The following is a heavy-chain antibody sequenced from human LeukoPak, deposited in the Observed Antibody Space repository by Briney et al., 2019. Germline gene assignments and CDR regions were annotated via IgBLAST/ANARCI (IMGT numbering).Heavy chain of an antibody. CDR1: GGSISSYY. CDR2: IYYSGST. J-gene: IGHJ4*02. Sequence: PSETLSLTCTVSGGSISSYYWSWIRQPPGKGLEWIGYIYYSGSTNYNPSLKSRLTISVDASKNQFSLKLSSVTATDTAVYYCASLTTVTQGYFDSWGQGALVTVSS. CDR3: ASLTTVTQGYFDS. D-gene: IGHD4-17*01. V-gene: IGHV4-59*08.